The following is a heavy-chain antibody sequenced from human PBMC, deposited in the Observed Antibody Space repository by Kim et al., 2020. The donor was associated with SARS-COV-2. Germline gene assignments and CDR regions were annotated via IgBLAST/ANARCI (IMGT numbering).Heavy chain of an antibody. CDR2: IKQDGSEK. CDR1: GFTFSSYW. D-gene: IGHD3-22*01. Sequence: GGSLRLSCAASGFTFSSYWTSWVRQAPGKGLEWVANIKQDGSEKYYVDSVKGRFTISRDNAKNSLYLQMNSLRAEDTAVYYCARVKYYYDSSGYYYGFDPWGQGTLVTVSS. J-gene: IGHJ5*02. V-gene: IGHV3-7*01. CDR3: ARVKYYYDSSGYYYGFDP.